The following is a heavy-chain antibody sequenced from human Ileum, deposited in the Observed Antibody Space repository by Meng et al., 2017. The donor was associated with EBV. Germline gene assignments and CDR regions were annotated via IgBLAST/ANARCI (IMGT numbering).Heavy chain of an antibody. CDR1: GGSISSYY. CDR3: ARGGWSLDY. V-gene: IGHV4-59*08. Sequence: QVQRQASGPGLVKPSETLSLTCTVSGGSISSYYWSWIRQPPGKGLEWIGYIYYSGSTNYNPSLKSRVTISVDTSKNQFSLNLSSVTAADTAVYYCARGGWSLDYWGQGTLVTASS. J-gene: IGHJ4*02. CDR2: IYYSGST. D-gene: IGHD2-15*01.